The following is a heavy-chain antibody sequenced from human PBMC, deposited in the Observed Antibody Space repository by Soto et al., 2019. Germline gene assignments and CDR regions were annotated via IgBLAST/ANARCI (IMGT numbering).Heavy chain of an antibody. Sequence: QITLKESGPTLVKPTQTLTLTCTFSGFSLSTSGLGVGWIRQPPGKALEWLALIYWDDDKRYSPSLKSRLIITKDTSKNKMLLTMTIMNPVDTATYSCAHYAIPSSGSGRGFDSWGQGTLVTVSS. CDR1: GFSLSTSGLG. CDR3: AHYAIPSSGSGRGFDS. V-gene: IGHV2-5*02. J-gene: IGHJ5*01. D-gene: IGHD3-10*01. CDR2: IYWDDDK.